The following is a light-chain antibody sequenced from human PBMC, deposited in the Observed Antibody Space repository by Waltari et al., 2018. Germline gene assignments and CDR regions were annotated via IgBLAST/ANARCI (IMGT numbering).Light chain of an antibody. V-gene: IGKV6-21*02. CDR1: QSLGSS. CDR2: YAS. J-gene: IGKJ5*01. Sequence: EIVLTQSPDFHSVTPKEKVTIACRASQSLGSSLNWYQQTPDQSPKPLIKYASQSISGVPARGSGSGSGTDFTLTINSLEAEDAATYFCHQTSSLPITFGQGTRLEI. CDR3: HQTSSLPIT.